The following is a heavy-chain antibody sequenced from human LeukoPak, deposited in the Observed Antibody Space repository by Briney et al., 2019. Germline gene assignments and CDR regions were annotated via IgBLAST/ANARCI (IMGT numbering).Heavy chain of an antibody. CDR2: IYYSGST. J-gene: IGHJ2*01. CDR1: GGSISSSSYY. CDR3: ARGRRVTSGWYGGTHWYFDL. D-gene: IGHD6-19*01. V-gene: IGHV4-39*07. Sequence: SETLSLTCTVSGGSISSSSYYWGWIRQPPGKGLEWIGSIYYSGSTNYNPSLKSRVTISVDTSKNQFSLKLSSVTAADTAVYYCARGRRVTSGWYGGTHWYFDLWGRGTLVTVSS.